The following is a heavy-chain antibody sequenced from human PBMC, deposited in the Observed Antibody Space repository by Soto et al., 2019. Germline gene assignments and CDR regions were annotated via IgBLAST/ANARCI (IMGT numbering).Heavy chain of an antibody. CDR1: GLTFCSYG. D-gene: IGHD3-10*01. Sequence: GGSLRLCCAASGLTFCSYGMHWVRQAPGKGLEWVAVISYDGSNKYYADSVKGRFTISRDNSKNTLYLQMNSLRAEDTAVYYCAKVHGSGSYKRYYFDYWGQGTLVTVSS. CDR2: ISYDGSNK. CDR3: AKVHGSGSYKRYYFDY. V-gene: IGHV3-30*18. J-gene: IGHJ4*02.